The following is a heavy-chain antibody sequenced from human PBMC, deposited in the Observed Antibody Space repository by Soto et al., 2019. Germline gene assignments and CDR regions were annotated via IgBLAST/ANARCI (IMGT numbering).Heavy chain of an antibody. V-gene: IGHV1-69*02. CDR3: HWQQLAVGCYFYY. D-gene: IGHD6-13*01. Sequence: QVQLVQSGAEVKKPGSSVKVSCKASGGTFSSYTISWVRQAPGQGLEWMGRIIPILGIANYAQKFQGRVTITADKSTSTAYMELSSLRSEVTAVYYCHWQQLAVGCYFYYWGQGTLVTVSS. CDR2: IIPILGIA. J-gene: IGHJ4*02. CDR1: GGTFSSYT.